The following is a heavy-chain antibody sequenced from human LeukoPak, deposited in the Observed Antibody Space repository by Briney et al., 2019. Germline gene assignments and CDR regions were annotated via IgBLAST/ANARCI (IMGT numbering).Heavy chain of an antibody. Sequence: ASVKVSCKASGYTFTSYGISWVRQAPGQGLEWMGWISAYNGNTKFAQNLQGRVTMTTDTSTSTAYMELRSLRSDDTAVYYCARSLTAYDTFDFWGQGTMVTVSS. J-gene: IGHJ3*01. CDR3: ARSLTAYDTFDF. D-gene: IGHD1-20*01. CDR1: GYTFTSYG. V-gene: IGHV1-18*01. CDR2: ISAYNGNT.